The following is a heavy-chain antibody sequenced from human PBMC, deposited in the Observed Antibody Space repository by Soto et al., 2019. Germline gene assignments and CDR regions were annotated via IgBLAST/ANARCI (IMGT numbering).Heavy chain of an antibody. CDR2: ITGSGGVT. CDR3: AKVAPFILGSPF. Sequence: PGGSLRLSCTASGFDFSGSEMNWFRQAAGKGLEWVAYITGSGGVTFHADSVKGRFSISRDNAKNSLFLDMSDLTVDDTGVYYCAKVAPFILGSPFWGQGTLVTVSS. V-gene: IGHV3-48*03. D-gene: IGHD2-21*01. J-gene: IGHJ4*02. CDR1: GFDFSGSE.